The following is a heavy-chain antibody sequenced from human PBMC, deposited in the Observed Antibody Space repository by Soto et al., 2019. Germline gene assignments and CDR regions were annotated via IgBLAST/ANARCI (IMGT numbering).Heavy chain of an antibody. Sequence: GGSLRLSCAASGFTFSDYDMHWVRQAPGKGLDWVSRILFDGSNKYYADSVKGRFTISRDNSKNMLYLQMNSLRAEDTAVYYCAKGGLTIFRVGHWAQGTLVTVSS. CDR3: AKGGLTIFRVGH. D-gene: IGHD3-3*01. V-gene: IGHV3-30*18. J-gene: IGHJ4*02. CDR1: GFTFSDYD. CDR2: ILFDGSNK.